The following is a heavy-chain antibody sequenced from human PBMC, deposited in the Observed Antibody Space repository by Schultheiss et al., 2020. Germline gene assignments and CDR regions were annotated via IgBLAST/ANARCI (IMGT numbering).Heavy chain of an antibody. CDR1: GFTFSSYA. V-gene: IGHV3-30-3*01. Sequence: WGSLRLSCAASGFTFSSYAMHWVRQAPGKGLEWVAVISYDGSNKYYADSVKGRFTISRDNAKNSLYLQMNSLRAEDTALYYCAKDISSYPAEGDWYFDLWGRGTLVTVSS. CDR2: ISYDGSNK. CDR3: AKDISSYPAEGDWYFDL. J-gene: IGHJ2*01.